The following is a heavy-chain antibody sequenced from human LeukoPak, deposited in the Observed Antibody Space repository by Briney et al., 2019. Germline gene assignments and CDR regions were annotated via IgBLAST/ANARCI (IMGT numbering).Heavy chain of an antibody. CDR2: IYYSGST. Sequence: PSETLSLTCTVSGGSISSYYWSWIRQPPGKGLEWIGYIYYSGSTNYNPSLKSRVTISVDTSKNQFSLKLSSVTAADTAVYYCARARENNWFDPWGQGTLVTVSS. CDR1: GGSISSYY. CDR3: ARARENNWFDP. V-gene: IGHV4-59*12. D-gene: IGHD1-26*01. J-gene: IGHJ5*02.